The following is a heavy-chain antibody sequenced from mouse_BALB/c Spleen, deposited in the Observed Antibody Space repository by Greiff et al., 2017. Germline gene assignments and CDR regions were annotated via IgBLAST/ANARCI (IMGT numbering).Heavy chain of an antibody. J-gene: IGHJ1*01. CDR2: IDPETGGT. CDR3: TRMVTRYFDV. V-gene: IGHV1-15*01. Sequence: VQLQQSGAELVRPGASVTLSCKASGYTFTDYDMHWVKQTPVHGLEWIGAIDPETGGTAYNQKFKGKATLTADKSSSTAYMELRSLTSEDSAVYYCTRMVTRYFDVWGAGTTVTVSS. CDR1: GYTFTDYD. D-gene: IGHD2-10*02.